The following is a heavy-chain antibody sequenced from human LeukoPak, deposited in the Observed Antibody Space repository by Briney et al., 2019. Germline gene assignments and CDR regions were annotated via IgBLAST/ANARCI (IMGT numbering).Heavy chain of an antibody. CDR3: ARGDFCSKSNCYLRPMDV. Sequence: PSETLTLTCTVSGGSISDYYWNWIRQPPGKGLEWIGYIYYSGTTTYNPSLKSRVTMSVDTAKNQFSLKLRSVTAADTAVYYCARGDFCSKSNCYLRPMDVWGKGTTVTVSS. J-gene: IGHJ6*03. CDR2: IYYSGTT. CDR1: GGSISDYY. D-gene: IGHD3-3*01. V-gene: IGHV4-59*01.